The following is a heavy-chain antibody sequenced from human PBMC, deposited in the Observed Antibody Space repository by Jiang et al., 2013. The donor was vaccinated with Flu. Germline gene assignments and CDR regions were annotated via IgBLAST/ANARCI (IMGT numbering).Heavy chain of an antibody. D-gene: IGHD6-6*01. J-gene: IGHJ4*02. CDR3: ARGIGLIAARALDY. V-gene: IGHV1-2*02. Sequence: QGRVTMTRDTSISTAYMELSRLRSDDTAVYYCARGIGLIAARALDYWGQGTLVTVSS.